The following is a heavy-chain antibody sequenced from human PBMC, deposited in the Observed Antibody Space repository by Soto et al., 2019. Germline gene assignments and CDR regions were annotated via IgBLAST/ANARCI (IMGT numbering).Heavy chain of an antibody. CDR2: IDSGGST. CDR3: ARSHSSGWYSFDY. J-gene: IGHJ4*02. CDR1: GFTVSRNY. Sequence: EVQLVESGGGLIQPGGSLRLSCAASGFTVSRNYMSWVRQAPGKGLGWVSVIDSGGSTYYADSVKGRFTISRDNAKNTLFLQMNSLRAEGTAVYFCARSHSSGWYSFDYWGQGTLVTVSS. D-gene: IGHD6-19*01. V-gene: IGHV3-53*01.